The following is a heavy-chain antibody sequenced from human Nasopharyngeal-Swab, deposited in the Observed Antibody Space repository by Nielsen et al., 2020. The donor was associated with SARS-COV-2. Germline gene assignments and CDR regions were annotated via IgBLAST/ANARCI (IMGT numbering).Heavy chain of an antibody. CDR2: INHSGST. CDR1: GGSFSGYY. Sequence: SETLSLTCAVYGGSFSGYYWSWIRQPPGKGLEWIGEINHSGSTNYNPSLKSRVTISVDTSKNQFSLKLSSVTAAGTAVYYCARGRTYYYGSGNIDYWGQGTLVTVSS. J-gene: IGHJ4*02. D-gene: IGHD3-10*01. V-gene: IGHV4-34*01. CDR3: ARGRTYYYGSGNIDY.